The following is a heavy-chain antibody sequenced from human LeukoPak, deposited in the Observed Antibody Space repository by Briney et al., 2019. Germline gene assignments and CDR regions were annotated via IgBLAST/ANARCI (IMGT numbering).Heavy chain of an antibody. CDR3: ARDYGYSYYPYFDY. CDR1: GFTFSTYT. D-gene: IGHD5-18*01. J-gene: IGHJ4*02. CDR2: ISYDGSKK. V-gene: IGHV3-30-3*01. Sequence: GRSLRLSCAASGFTFSTYTMHWVRQAPGKGLEWVAVISYDGSKKYCADSVKGRFTISRDNSKNTLYLQMNSLRAEDTAVYYCARDYGYSYYPYFDYWGQGTLVTVSS.